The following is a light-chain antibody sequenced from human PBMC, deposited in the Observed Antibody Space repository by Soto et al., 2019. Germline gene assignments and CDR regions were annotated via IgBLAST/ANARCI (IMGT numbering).Light chain of an antibody. V-gene: IGLV3-21*02. CDR1: NIGNIN. J-gene: IGLJ1*01. CDR2: NDD. CDR3: QVWHRRSDHYV. Sequence: SYELTQLPSVSVAPGQTATITCGGDNIGNINVHWYQQRPGQAPILVVYNDDDRPSGIPARFSGSNSGNTATLTISRVEAGDEADYYCQVWHRRSDHYVFGTGTKVTVL.